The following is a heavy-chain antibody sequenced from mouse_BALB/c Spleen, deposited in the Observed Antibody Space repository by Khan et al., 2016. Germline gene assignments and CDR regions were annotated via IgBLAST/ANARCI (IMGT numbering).Heavy chain of an antibody. CDR1: GFTFSSYA. CDR3: ASLTTVVAWDYAMDY. Sequence: EVELVESEGGLVKPGGSLKLSCAASGFTFSSYAMSWVRQTPEKRLEWVATISSGGSYTYYPDSVKGRFTISRDNAKNTLYLQMSSLRSEDTAMYCFASLTTVVAWDYAMDYWGQGTSVTVSS. D-gene: IGHD1-1*01. V-gene: IGHV5-9-3*01. CDR2: ISSGGSYT. J-gene: IGHJ4*01.